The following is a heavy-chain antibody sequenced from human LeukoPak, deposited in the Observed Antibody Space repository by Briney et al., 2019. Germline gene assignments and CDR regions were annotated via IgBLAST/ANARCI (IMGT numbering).Heavy chain of an antibody. D-gene: IGHD3-3*01. CDR2: IYPGDSDT. V-gene: IGHV5-51*01. CDR3: ARARDFWSGPREYYMDV. J-gene: IGHJ6*03. Sequence: RHGESLKISCKGSGYSFTSYWIGWVRQMPGKGLEWMGIIYPGDSDTRYSPSFQRQVTISADKSISTAYLQWSSLKASDTAMYYCARARDFWSGPREYYMDVWGKGTTVTVSS. CDR1: GYSFTSYW.